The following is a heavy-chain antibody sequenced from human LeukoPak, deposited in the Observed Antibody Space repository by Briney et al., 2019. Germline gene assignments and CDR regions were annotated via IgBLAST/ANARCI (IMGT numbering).Heavy chain of an antibody. V-gene: IGHV4-59*01. CDR3: ARGYLDWFDP. CDR2: IYYSGST. J-gene: IGHJ5*02. Sequence: KASETLSLTCTVSGVSISIYFWTWIRQPPGKGLEWIGYIYYSGSTSYNPSLKSRVTMSVDTSKNQFSLNLNSVTAADTAVYYCARGYLDWFDPWGQGTLVTVSS. D-gene: IGHD1-26*01. CDR1: GVSISIYF.